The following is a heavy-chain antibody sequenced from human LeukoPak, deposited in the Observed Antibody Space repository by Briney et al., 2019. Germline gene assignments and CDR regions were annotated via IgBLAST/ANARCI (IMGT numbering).Heavy chain of an antibody. V-gene: IGHV3-30-3*01. CDR3: AREGPVAGNFDY. CDR2: ISYHGSNK. Sequence: PGGSLRLSCAASGFTFITCDMHWVRQAPGKGLEWVAVISYHGSNKDYADSVKGRFTISRDNSKNTLYLEMNSLRAEDTAVYYCAREGPVAGNFDYWGQGTLVTVSS. CDR1: GFTFITCD. J-gene: IGHJ4*02. D-gene: IGHD6-19*01.